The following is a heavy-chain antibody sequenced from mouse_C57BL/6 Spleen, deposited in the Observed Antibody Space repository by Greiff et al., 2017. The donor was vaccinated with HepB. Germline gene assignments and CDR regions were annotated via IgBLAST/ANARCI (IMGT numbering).Heavy chain of an antibody. Sequence: EVQRVESGGGLVKPGGSLKLSCAASGFTFSDYGMHWVRQAPEKGLEWVAYISSGSSTIYYADTVKGRFTISRDNAKNTLFLQMTSLRSEDTAMYYCATLTTPYAMDYWGQGTSVTVSS. CDR1: GFTFSDYG. J-gene: IGHJ4*01. CDR3: ATLTTPYAMDY. V-gene: IGHV5-17*01. D-gene: IGHD1-1*01. CDR2: ISSGSSTI.